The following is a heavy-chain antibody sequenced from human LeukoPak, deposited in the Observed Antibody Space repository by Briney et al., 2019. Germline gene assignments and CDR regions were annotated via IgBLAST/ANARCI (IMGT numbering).Heavy chain of an antibody. V-gene: IGHV3-66*01. CDR3: ARDVISSGWYRGFDY. Sequence: GGSLRLSCAASGFTVNNQYISWVRQAPGKGLEWVSVIYSGGSTYYADSVKDRFSMSRDNSKNMFYLQMNSLRAEDTAVYYCARDVISSGWYRGFDYWGQGTLVTVSS. J-gene: IGHJ4*02. D-gene: IGHD6-19*01. CDR1: GFTVNNQY. CDR2: IYSGGST.